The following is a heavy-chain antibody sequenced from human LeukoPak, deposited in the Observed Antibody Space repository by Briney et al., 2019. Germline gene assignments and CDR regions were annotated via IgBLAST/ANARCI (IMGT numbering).Heavy chain of an antibody. Sequence: PSQTLSLTCTVSGGSISSGDYYWSWIRQPPGKGLEWIGYIYTSGSTNYNPSLKSRVTISVDTSKNQFSLKLSSVTAADTAVYYCARDRIEGLQRLRSTDYYYMDVWGKGTTVTVSS. V-gene: IGHV4-30-4*08. CDR3: ARDRIEGLQRLRSTDYYYMDV. CDR1: GGSISSGDYY. J-gene: IGHJ6*03. D-gene: IGHD5-24*01. CDR2: IYTSGST.